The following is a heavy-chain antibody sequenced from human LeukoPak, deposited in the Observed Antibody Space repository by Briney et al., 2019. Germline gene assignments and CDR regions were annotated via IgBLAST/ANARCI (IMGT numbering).Heavy chain of an antibody. V-gene: IGHV4-61*08. Sequence: PSQTLSLTCTVSGGSISSGGYYWSWIRQPPGKGLEWIGYIYYSGSTNYNPSLKSRVTISVDTSKNQFSLKLSSVTAADTAVYYCARRIAVAGSYFDYWGQGTLVTVSS. CDR1: GGSISSGGYY. CDR3: ARRIAVAGSYFDY. CDR2: IYYSGST. D-gene: IGHD6-19*01. J-gene: IGHJ4*02.